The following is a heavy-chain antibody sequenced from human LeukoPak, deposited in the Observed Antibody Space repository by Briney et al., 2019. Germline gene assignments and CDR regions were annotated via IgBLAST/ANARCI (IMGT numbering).Heavy chain of an antibody. CDR1: GFTFDDYA. D-gene: IGHD1-26*01. CDR2: ISWNSGSI. Sequence: PGGSLRLSCAASGFTFDDYAMHWVRQAPGKGLEWVSGISWNSGSIGYADSVKGRFTISRDNAKNSLYLQMNSLRAEDTALYYCAKGMGPEKIVGNGWGQGTMVTVSS. J-gene: IGHJ3*01. CDR3: AKGMGPEKIVGNG. V-gene: IGHV3-9*01.